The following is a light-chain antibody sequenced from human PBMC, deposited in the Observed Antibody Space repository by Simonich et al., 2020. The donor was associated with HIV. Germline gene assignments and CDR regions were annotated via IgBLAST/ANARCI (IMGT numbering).Light chain of an antibody. Sequence: DIVMTQSPDSLAVSLGERATINCKSSQSVLYSSNNTNDLAWYQQKPGQPPKLLIYWASTRESGVPDRFSGSGSGTDFTLTISSLQAEDVAVYYCQQYYSTPLTFGGGTKVEIK. CDR3: QQYYSTPLT. CDR1: QSVLYSSNNTND. J-gene: IGKJ4*01. V-gene: IGKV4-1*01. CDR2: WAS.